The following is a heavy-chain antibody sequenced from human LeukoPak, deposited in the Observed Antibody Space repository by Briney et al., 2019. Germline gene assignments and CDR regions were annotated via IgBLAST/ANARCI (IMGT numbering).Heavy chain of an antibody. CDR1: GFTFGSYG. J-gene: IGHJ4*02. CDR3: ARDPRYCGSGSYLDY. Sequence: GRSLRLSCAASGFTFGSYGMHWVRQAPGKGLEWVAVIWYDGSNKYYADSVKGRFTISRDNSKNTLYLQMNSLRAEDTAVYYCARDPRYCGSGSYLDYWGQGTLVTVSS. V-gene: IGHV3-33*01. CDR2: IWYDGSNK. D-gene: IGHD3-10*01.